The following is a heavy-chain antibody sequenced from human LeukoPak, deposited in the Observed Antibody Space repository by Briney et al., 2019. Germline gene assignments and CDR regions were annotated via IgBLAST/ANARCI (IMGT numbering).Heavy chain of an antibody. J-gene: IGHJ3*02. D-gene: IGHD4-23*01. V-gene: IGHV4-34*01. Sequence: SETLSLTCAVYGGSFSGYYWSWIRQPPGKGLEWIGEINHSGSTNYNPSLKSRVTISVDTPKNHFSLNLNSVTAADTAVYYCARALPGGAFDIWGQGTMVTVSS. CDR2: INHSGST. CDR3: ARALPGGAFDI. CDR1: GGSFSGYY.